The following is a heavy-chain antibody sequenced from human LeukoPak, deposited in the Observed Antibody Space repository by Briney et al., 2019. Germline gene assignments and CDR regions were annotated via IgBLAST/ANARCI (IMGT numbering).Heavy chain of an antibody. J-gene: IGHJ4*02. Sequence: SETLSLTCTVSGGSISSSSYYWGWIRQPPGKGLEWIGSIYYSGSTYYNPSLKSRVTISVDTSKNQFSLKLSSVTAADTAVYYCASSLAVAGTSLIDYWGQGTLVTVSS. CDR1: GGSISSSSYY. V-gene: IGHV4-39*01. CDR2: IYYSGST. D-gene: IGHD6-19*01. CDR3: ASSLAVAGTSLIDY.